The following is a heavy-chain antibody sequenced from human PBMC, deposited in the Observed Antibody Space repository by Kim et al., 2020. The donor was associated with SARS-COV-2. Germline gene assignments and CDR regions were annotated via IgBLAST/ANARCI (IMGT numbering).Heavy chain of an antibody. CDR1: GYSFTSYW. CDR3: ARGTTPRTYYYYGMDV. CDR2: IDPSDSYT. D-gene: IGHD1-1*01. V-gene: IGHV5-10-1*01. Sequence: GESLKISCKGSGYSFTSYWISWVRQMPGKGLEWMGRIDPSDSYTNYSPSFQGHVTISADKSISTAYLQWSSLKASDTAMYYCARGTTPRTYYYYGMDVWGQGTTVTVSS. J-gene: IGHJ6*02.